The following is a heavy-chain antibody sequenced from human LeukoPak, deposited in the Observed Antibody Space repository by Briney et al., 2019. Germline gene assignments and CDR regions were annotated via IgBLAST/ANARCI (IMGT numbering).Heavy chain of an antibody. V-gene: IGHV4-39*01. Sequence: SETLSLTCTVSGGSISSSSYYWGWIRQPPGKGLEWIGSISYSRSTYYNPSLKSRVTIFVDTPKNQFSLRLPSVTAADTAVYYCPSQGQTYRSDYWGQGTLVTVSS. CDR3: PSQGQTYRSDY. CDR1: GGSISSSSYY. D-gene: IGHD1-26*01. CDR2: ISYSRST. J-gene: IGHJ4*02.